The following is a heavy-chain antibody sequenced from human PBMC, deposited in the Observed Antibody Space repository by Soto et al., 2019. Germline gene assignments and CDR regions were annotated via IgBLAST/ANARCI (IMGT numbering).Heavy chain of an antibody. V-gene: IGHV1-69*02. CDR1: GGTFSSYT. J-gene: IGHJ5*02. CDR2: IIPILGIA. CDR3: AKGLYSNYVDNWFDP. D-gene: IGHD4-4*01. Sequence: SVKVSCKASGGTFSSYTISWVRQAPGQGLEWMGRIIPILGIANYAQKFQGRVTITADKSTSTAYMELSSLRSEDTAVYYCAKGLYSNYVDNWFDPWGQGTLVTVSS.